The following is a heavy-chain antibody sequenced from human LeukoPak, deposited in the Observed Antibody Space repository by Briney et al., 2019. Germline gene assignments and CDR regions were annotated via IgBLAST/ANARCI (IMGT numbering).Heavy chain of an antibody. CDR2: IIPIFGTA. CDR1: GGTFSSYA. CDR3: ARAAVPAATYYYYYYMDV. J-gene: IGHJ6*03. Sequence: GSSVKVSCKASGGTFSSYAIIWVRQAPGQGLEWMGGIIPIFGTANYAQKFQGRVTITADESTSTAYMELSSLRSEDTAVYYCARAAVPAATYYYYYYMDVWGKGTTVTVSS. V-gene: IGHV1-69*01. D-gene: IGHD2-2*01.